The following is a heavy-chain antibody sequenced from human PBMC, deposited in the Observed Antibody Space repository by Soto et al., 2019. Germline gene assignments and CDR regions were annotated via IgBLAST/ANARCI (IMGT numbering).Heavy chain of an antibody. J-gene: IGHJ4*02. CDR1: GGTFSSYA. Sequence: QVQLVQSGAEVKKPGSSVTVSCKASGGTFSSYAISWVRQAPGQGLERMGGIIPIFGTANYAQKFQGRITITADESTSTAYMELSSLTSEDTAVYYCARGIRGYSYGWEYWGQGTLVTVSS. CDR3: ARGIRGYSYGWEY. CDR2: IIPIFGTA. V-gene: IGHV1-69*01. D-gene: IGHD5-18*01.